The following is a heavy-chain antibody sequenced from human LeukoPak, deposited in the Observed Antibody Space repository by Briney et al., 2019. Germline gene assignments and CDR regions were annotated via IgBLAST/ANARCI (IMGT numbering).Heavy chain of an antibody. D-gene: IGHD2-2*02. Sequence: SETLSLTCTVSGGSISSSSYYWGWIRQPPGKGLEWIGSIYYSGSTYYNPSLKSRVTISVDTSKNQFSLKLSSVTAADTAVYYCARDFVIGQLLYGFDPWGQGTLVTVSS. CDR2: IYYSGST. CDR3: ARDFVIGQLLYGFDP. CDR1: GGSISSSSYY. J-gene: IGHJ5*02. V-gene: IGHV4-39*07.